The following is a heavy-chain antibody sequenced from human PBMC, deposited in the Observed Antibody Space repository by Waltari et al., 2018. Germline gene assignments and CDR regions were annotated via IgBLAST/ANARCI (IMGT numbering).Heavy chain of an antibody. CDR1: GGTFRSYA. Sequence: QVQLVQSGTEVKKPGSSVKVSCKASGGTFRSYAITLVAQPPGQGREWMGGSIPSFGTANYAKKFEGRVTITADEATSTAYMELSSLRSEDTAVYYCARQRITMIVVVGYFDYWGQGTLVTVSS. V-gene: IGHV1-69*01. CDR2: SIPSFGTA. J-gene: IGHJ4*02. D-gene: IGHD3-22*01. CDR3: ARQRITMIVVVGYFDY.